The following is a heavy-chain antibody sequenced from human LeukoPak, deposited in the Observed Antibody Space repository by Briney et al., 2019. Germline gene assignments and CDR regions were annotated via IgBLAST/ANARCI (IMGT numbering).Heavy chain of an antibody. CDR1: GLTFSKAW. J-gene: IGHJ4*02. D-gene: IGHD2-15*01. Sequence: PGGSLRLSCAASGLTFSKAWMNWVRQAPGKGLEWVANIKQDGSEKYYVDSVKGRFTISRDNAKNSLYLQMNSLRAEDTAVYYCARDDSFLGYCSGGSCSEVDYWGQGTLVTVSS. CDR3: ARDDSFLGYCSGGSCSEVDY. CDR2: IKQDGSEK. V-gene: IGHV3-7*03.